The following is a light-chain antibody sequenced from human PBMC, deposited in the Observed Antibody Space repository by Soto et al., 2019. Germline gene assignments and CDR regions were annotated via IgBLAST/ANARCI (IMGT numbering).Light chain of an antibody. CDR2: GNS. CDR1: SSNIGAGYD. V-gene: IGLV1-40*01. J-gene: IGLJ1*01. CDR3: QSYDSSIYV. Sequence: QSVLTQPPSVSGAPGQRVTISRTGSSSNIGAGYDVHWYQQLPGTAPKLLIYGNSNRPSGVPDRFSGSKSGTSASLAITGLQAEDEADYYCQSYDSSIYVFGTGTQLTVL.